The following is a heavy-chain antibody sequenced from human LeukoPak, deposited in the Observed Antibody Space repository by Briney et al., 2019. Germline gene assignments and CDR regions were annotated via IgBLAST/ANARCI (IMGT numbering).Heavy chain of an antibody. J-gene: IGHJ3*02. CDR3: ARGWPYYYDSSGSSDAFDI. CDR2: IYTSGST. D-gene: IGHD3-22*01. V-gene: IGHV4-4*07. CDR1: GGSISSYY. Sequence: SSETLSLTCTVSGGSISSYYWSWIRQPAGKGLEWIGRIYTSGSTNYNPSLKSRVTMSVDTSKNQFSLKLSSVTAADTAVYYCARGWPYYYDSSGSSDAFDIWGQGTMVTVSS.